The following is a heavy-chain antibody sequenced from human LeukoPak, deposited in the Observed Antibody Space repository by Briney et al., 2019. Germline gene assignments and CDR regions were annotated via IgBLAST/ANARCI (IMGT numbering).Heavy chain of an antibody. Sequence: VASVKVSCKASGYTFTGYYMHWVRQAPGQGLEWMGWINPNSGGTNYAQKFQGRVTMTRDTSISTAYMELSSLRSEDTAVYYCARDAPGLYCGGDCSPLDYWGQGTLVTVSS. V-gene: IGHV1-2*02. D-gene: IGHD2-21*02. J-gene: IGHJ4*02. CDR3: ARDAPGLYCGGDCSPLDY. CDR1: GYTFTGYY. CDR2: INPNSGGT.